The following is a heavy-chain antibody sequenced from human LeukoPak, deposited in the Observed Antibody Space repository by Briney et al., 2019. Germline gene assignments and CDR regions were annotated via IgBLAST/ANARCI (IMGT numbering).Heavy chain of an antibody. CDR3: ARGPRHPAYYDFWSGYYPTPNWFDP. Sequence: ASVTVSCTASGYTFTSYDINWVRQATGQGLEWMGWMNPNSGNTGYAQKFQGRVTMTRNTSISTAYMELSSLRSEDTAVYYCARGPRHPAYYDFWSGYYPTPNWFDPWGQGTPVTVSS. J-gene: IGHJ5*02. V-gene: IGHV1-8*01. CDR1: GYTFTSYD. CDR2: MNPNSGNT. D-gene: IGHD3-3*01.